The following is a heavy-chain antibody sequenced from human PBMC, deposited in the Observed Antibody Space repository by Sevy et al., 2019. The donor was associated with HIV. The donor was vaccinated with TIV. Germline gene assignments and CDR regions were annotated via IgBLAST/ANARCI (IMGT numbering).Heavy chain of an antibody. Sequence: ASVKVSCKTSGYTFTNYGVTWVRQAPGQGLEWMGWISGYNGNTKYAEKLQNRVTMTTDISTITAYMELRSLRHDEPAVYYCARDESFSLIVVDLDYWGQGTLVTVSS. J-gene: IGHJ4*02. V-gene: IGHV1-18*01. D-gene: IGHD3-22*01. CDR2: ISGYNGNT. CDR1: GYTFTNYG. CDR3: ARDESFSLIVVDLDY.